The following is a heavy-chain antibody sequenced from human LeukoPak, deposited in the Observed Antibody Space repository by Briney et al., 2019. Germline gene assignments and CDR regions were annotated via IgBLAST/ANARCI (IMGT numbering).Heavy chain of an antibody. CDR3: AREGSSWCDF. D-gene: IGHD6-13*01. Sequence: ASVTVSCKASGHTFTGYYMHWVRQAPGQGLEWMGWINPNSGGTNYAQKFQGRVTMTRDTSISTAYMELRRLKSDDTAVYYCAREGSSWCDFWGQGALVTVSS. CDR1: GHTFTGYY. V-gene: IGHV1-2*02. CDR2: INPNSGGT. J-gene: IGHJ4*02.